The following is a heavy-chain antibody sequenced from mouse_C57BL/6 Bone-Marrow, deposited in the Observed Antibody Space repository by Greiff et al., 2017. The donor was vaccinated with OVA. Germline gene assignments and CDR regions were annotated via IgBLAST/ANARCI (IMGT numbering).Heavy chain of an antibody. CDR2: IDPSDSYT. CDR3: ARGIYYYGSSYVDFDV. Sequence: VQLQQPGAELVMPGASVKLSCKASGYTFTSYWMHWVKQRPGQGLEWIGEIDPSDSYTTYNQKFKGKSTLTVDKSSSTAYMQLSSLTSEDSAVYYCARGIYYYGSSYVDFDVWGTGTTVTVSS. D-gene: IGHD1-1*01. J-gene: IGHJ1*03. V-gene: IGHV1-69*01. CDR1: GYTFTSYW.